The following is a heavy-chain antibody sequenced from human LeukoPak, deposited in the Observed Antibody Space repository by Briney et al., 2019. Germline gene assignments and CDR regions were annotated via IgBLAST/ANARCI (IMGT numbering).Heavy chain of an antibody. CDR3: AKDVYSSGPNWFDP. D-gene: IGHD6-19*01. J-gene: IGHJ5*02. Sequence: GGSLRLSCAASGFTFSDYYMSWIRQAPGKGLEWVSYISSSSSYTNYADSVKGRFTISRDNSKNTLYLQMNSLRAEDTAIYYCAKDVYSSGPNWFDPWGQGTLVTVSS. CDR1: GFTFSDYY. CDR2: ISSSSSYT. V-gene: IGHV3-11*05.